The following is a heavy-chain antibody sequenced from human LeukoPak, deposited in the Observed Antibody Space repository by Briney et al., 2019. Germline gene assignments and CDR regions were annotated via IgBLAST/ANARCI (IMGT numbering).Heavy chain of an antibody. CDR1: GFTFSSYS. CDR3: ARDPELIAADYAFDI. Sequence: AGGSLRPSCAASGFTFSSYSMNWVRQAPGKGLEWVSSISSSSSYIYYADSVKGRFTISRDNAKNSLYLQMNSLRAEDTAVYYCARDPELIAADYAFDIWGQGTMVTVSS. J-gene: IGHJ3*02. D-gene: IGHD2-15*01. CDR2: ISSSSSYI. V-gene: IGHV3-21*01.